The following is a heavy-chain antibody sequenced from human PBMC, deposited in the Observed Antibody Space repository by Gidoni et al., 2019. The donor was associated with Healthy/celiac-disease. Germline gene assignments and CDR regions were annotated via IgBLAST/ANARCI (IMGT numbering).Heavy chain of an antibody. J-gene: IGHJ6*02. D-gene: IGHD2-8*01. CDR2: IYYSGST. CDR1: GGSIRSGDYY. Sequence: QVQLQESGPGLVKPSQTLSLTCTVSGGSIRSGDYYWSWIRQPPGKGLEGIGYIYYSGSTYYNPSLKSRVTISVDTSKNQFSLKLSSVTAADTAVYYCARDRYCTNGVCSDRGYGMDVWGQGTTVTVSS. CDR3: ARDRYCTNGVCSDRGYGMDV. V-gene: IGHV4-30-4*01.